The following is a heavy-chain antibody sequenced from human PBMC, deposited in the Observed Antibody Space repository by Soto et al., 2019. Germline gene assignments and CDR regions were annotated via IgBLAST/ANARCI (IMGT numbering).Heavy chain of an antibody. D-gene: IGHD6-19*01. CDR3: AKDRRIAVAVYFDY. J-gene: IGHJ4*02. V-gene: IGHV3-30*18. CDR2: ISYDGSNK. Sequence: PGGSLRLSCAASGFTFSSYGMHWVRQAPGKGLEWVAVISYDGSNKYYADSVKGRFTISRDNSKNTLYLQMNSLRAEDTAVYYCAKDRRIAVAVYFDYWGQGTLVTVSS. CDR1: GFTFSSYG.